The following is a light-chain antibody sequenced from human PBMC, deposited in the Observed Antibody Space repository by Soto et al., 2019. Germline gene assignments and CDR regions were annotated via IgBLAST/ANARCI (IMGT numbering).Light chain of an antibody. CDR2: GAS. CDR3: QQYVSSTWA. CDR1: QSVTNSF. J-gene: IGKJ1*01. Sequence: IVLAQSPGTLSLSAGERATLSCRASQSVTNSFLAWYQQKPGQAPRLFIYGASRRATGIPDRFTGSVSGTDVTLTISRLEKEDGSVYYCQQYVSSTWAFGQGTKVDIK. V-gene: IGKV3-20*01.